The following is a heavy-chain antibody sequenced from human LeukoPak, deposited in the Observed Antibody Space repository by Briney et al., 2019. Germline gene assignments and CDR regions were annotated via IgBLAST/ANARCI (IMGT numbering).Heavy chain of an antibody. D-gene: IGHD1-26*01. CDR3: AKGKWYSGTYHFDY. Sequence: GGSLRLSCAASGFTFSSYSMNWVRQAPGKGLEWVSSISSSSSYIYYADSVKGRFTISRDNAKNSLYLQMNSLRAEDTALYYCAKGKWYSGTYHFDYWGQGTLVTVSS. CDR1: GFTFSSYS. CDR2: ISSSSSYI. J-gene: IGHJ4*02. V-gene: IGHV3-21*04.